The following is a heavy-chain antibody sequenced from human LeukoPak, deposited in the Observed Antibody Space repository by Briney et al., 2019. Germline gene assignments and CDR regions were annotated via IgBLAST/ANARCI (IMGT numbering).Heavy chain of an antibody. CDR2: FSESGNT. CDR1: GVSITTIDYF. V-gene: IGHV4-39*01. D-gene: IGHD3-10*01. J-gene: IGHJ5*02. CDR3: ASTYYYNSATPNWFDT. Sequence: AETLSLTCSVSGVSITTIDYFWTLIRQPPGKGREWIGGFSESGNTYSNPSLKTRVTLLRDTSKNQFSLMLNSVTAADTAVYFCASTYYYNSATPNWFDTWGQGVVVTVSS.